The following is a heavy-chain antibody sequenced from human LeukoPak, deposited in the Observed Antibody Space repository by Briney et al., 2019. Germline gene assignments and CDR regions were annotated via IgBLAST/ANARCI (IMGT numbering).Heavy chain of an antibody. Sequence: SETRSLACTVSGGSISSYSWSWNRQPPGKGLEWIGYIYYSGSNNYNPSFKSRVTISVDTSKNQFSLKLSSVTAADTAVYYCARDANLYYYDSCGYCWSYFDYWGKRALVTVSS. V-gene: IGHV4-59*01. D-gene: IGHD3-22*01. CDR2: IYYSGSN. CDR1: GGSISSYS. CDR3: ARDANLYYYDSCGYCWSYFDY. J-gene: IGHJ4*02.